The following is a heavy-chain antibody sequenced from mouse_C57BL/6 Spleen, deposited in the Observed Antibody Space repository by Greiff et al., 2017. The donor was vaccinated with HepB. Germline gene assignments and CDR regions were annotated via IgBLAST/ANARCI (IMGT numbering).Heavy chain of an antibody. CDR3: AIQADDYDMDYAMDY. Sequence: QVQLQQPGAELVKPGASVKVSCKASGYTFTSYWMHWVKQRPGQGLEWIGRIHPSDSDTNYNQKFKGKATWTVDKSSSTAYMQLSSLTSEDSAVYYGAIQADDYDMDYAMDYWGQGTSVTVSS. J-gene: IGHJ4*01. V-gene: IGHV1-74*01. CDR1: GYTFTSYW. CDR2: IHPSDSDT. D-gene: IGHD2-4*01.